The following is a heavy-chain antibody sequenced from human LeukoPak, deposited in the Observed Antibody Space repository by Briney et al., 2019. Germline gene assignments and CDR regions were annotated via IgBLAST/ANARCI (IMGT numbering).Heavy chain of an antibody. V-gene: IGHV6-1*01. D-gene: IGHD6-6*01. CDR1: GDSVSRNDAA. Sequence: QTLSLTCAISGDSVSRNDAAWNWIRQSPSRGLEWLGRTHYGSGWINDYAVSLGSRIVVSADTSKNQFSLQLNSVTPEDTAVHYCARGRRVYYGMDVWGQGTTVTVSS. J-gene: IGHJ6*02. CDR2: THYGSGWIN. CDR3: ARGRRVYYGMDV.